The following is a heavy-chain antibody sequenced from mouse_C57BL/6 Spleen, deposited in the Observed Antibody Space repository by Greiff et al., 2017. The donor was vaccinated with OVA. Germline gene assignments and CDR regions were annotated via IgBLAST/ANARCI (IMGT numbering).Heavy chain of an antibody. V-gene: IGHV1-15*01. CDR1: GYTFTDYE. Sequence: VQLQQSGAELVRPGASVTLSCKASGYTFTDYEMHWVKQTPVHGLEWIGAIDPETGGTAYNQKFKGKAILTADKSSSTAYMELRSLTSEDSAVYYCTKGHGSSSFAYWGQGTLVTVSA. CDR2: IDPETGGT. J-gene: IGHJ3*01. CDR3: TKGHGSSSFAY. D-gene: IGHD1-1*01.